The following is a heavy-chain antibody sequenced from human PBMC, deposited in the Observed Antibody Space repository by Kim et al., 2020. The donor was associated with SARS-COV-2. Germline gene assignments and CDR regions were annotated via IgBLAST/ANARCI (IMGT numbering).Heavy chain of an antibody. V-gene: IGHV4-30-2*01. Sequence: SETLSLTCAVSGGSISSGGYSWSWIRQPPGKGLEWIGYIYHSGSTYYNPSIKSRVTISVDRSKNQFSLKLSSVTAADTAVYYCASEREDTAMASYYFDYWGQGTLVTVSS. CDR3: ASEREDTAMASYYFDY. D-gene: IGHD5-18*01. J-gene: IGHJ4*02. CDR1: GGSISSGGYS. CDR2: IYHSGST.